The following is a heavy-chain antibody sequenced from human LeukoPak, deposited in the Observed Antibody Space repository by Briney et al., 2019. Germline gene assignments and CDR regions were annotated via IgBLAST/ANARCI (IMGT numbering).Heavy chain of an antibody. V-gene: IGHV3-7*01. CDR3: VTYTHWVAGDV. D-gene: IGHD3-16*01. CDR1: GFTFSDSW. CDR2: MNQDGSEK. Sequence: PGGSLRLSCAASGFTFSDSWMSWVRQAPGKGLEWVANMNQDGSEKDYVDSVKGRFTISRDNARNSLYLQMGSLRAEDTAVYYCVTYTHWVAGDVWGQGTTVTVSS. J-gene: IGHJ6*02.